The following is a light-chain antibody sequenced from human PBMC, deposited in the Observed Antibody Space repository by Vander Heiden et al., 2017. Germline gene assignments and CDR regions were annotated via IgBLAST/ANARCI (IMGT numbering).Light chain of an antibody. J-gene: IGLJ1*01. Sequence: QSVLTQPPSVSGAPGQRVTISCTGSSSNIGAGYDVHWYQQLPGTAPKLRIYINSNRPSGVPDRFSGSKSGTSDSLAITGLQAEDEADYYCQSYDSSLSGSDVFGTGTKVTVL. CDR2: INS. CDR1: SSNIGAGYD. V-gene: IGLV1-40*01. CDR3: QSYDSSLSGSDV.